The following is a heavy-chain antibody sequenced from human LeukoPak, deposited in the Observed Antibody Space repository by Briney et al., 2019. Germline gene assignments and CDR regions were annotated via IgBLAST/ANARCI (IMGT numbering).Heavy chain of an antibody. CDR3: ARLGYCSGGSCHHDY. CDR2: INHNGNT. CDR1: GDSISSTYF. J-gene: IGHJ4*02. Sequence: SETLSLTCTVSGDSISSTYFGAWIRQPPGTGLEWIATINHNGNTYYNPFLKSRVTISVDRSRNQFSLKLTSVTAADTAVYYCARLGYCSGGSCHHDYWGQGTLVTVS. V-gene: IGHV4-38-2*02. D-gene: IGHD2-15*01.